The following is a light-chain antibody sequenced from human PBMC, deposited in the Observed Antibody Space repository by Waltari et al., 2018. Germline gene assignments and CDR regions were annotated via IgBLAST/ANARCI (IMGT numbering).Light chain of an antibody. J-gene: IGKJ1*01. CDR1: QSISSW. V-gene: IGKV1-5*03. Sequence: DIQMTQSPSTLSASVGDRVTITCRASQSISSWLAWYQQKPGKAPKLLIYKASSLESGVPSRFSGSGSGTEFTLTICSLQPDDFATYYCQQYNSWTCGQGTKVEIK. CDR3: QQYNSWT. CDR2: KAS.